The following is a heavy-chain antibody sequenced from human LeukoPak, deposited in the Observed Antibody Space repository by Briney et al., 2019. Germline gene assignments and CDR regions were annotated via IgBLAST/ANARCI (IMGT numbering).Heavy chain of an antibody. CDR2: IKEDGNEK. J-gene: IGHJ4*02. Sequence: PGGSLRLACAASGFTFNTYWVSWVRQAPGKGLEWVANIKEDGNEKHYANSVKGRFTISRDNSKNTLYLQMNSLRAEDTAVYYCTSSTFDYWGQGTLVTVSS. V-gene: IGHV3-7*01. CDR3: TSSTFDY. CDR1: GFTFNTYW.